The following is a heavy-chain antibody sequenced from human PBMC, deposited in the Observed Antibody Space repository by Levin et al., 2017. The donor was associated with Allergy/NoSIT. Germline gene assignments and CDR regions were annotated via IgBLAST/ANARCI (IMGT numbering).Heavy chain of an antibody. D-gene: IGHD3-3*01. CDR3: ARAGTIFGVVPGHFDY. Sequence: PSETLSLTCTVSGGSISSYYWSWIRQPPGKGLEWIGYIYYSGSTNYNPSLKSRVTISVDTSKNQFSLKLSSVTAADTAVYYCARAGTIFGVVPGHFDYWGQGTLVTVSS. J-gene: IGHJ4*02. CDR2: IYYSGST. CDR1: GGSISSYY. V-gene: IGHV4-59*01.